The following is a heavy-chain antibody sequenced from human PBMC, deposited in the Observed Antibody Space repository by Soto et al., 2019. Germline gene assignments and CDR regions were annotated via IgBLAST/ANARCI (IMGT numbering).Heavy chain of an antibody. CDR2: IYYSGST. J-gene: IGHJ4*02. CDR3: ARHQFKGPIRLGELSQDY. Sequence: QLQLQESGPGLVKPSETLSLTCTVSGGSISSSSYYWGWIRQPPGKGLEWIGSIYYSGSTYYNPSLKSRVTISVDTSKNQFSLKLSSVTAADTAVYYCARHQFKGPIRLGELSQDYWGQGTLVTVSS. D-gene: IGHD3-16*02. CDR1: GGSISSSSYY. V-gene: IGHV4-39*01.